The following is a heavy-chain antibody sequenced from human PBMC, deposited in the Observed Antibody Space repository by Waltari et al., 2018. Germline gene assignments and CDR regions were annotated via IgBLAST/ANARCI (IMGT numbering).Heavy chain of an antibody. J-gene: IGHJ4*02. Sequence: QVQLVESGGGVVQPGRSLRLSCAASGFSFGSYGMHWVRQAPDSGLEWVAVISYDGSKKNYVDSVKGRFTISRDNSKNTLYLQMNTLRAEDTAVYYCAKDRGSYPLYYFEYWGQGTLVTVSS. CDR1: GFSFGSYG. V-gene: IGHV3-30*18. CDR2: ISYDGSKK. CDR3: AKDRGSYPLYYFEY. D-gene: IGHD1-26*01.